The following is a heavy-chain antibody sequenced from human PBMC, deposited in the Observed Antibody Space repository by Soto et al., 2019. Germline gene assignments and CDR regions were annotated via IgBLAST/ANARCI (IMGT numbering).Heavy chain of an antibody. CDR3: AKTPFSLTLGTVLHYFDS. CDR2: IYYSVTT. V-gene: IGHV4-59*11. J-gene: IGHJ4*02. CDR1: VASIRSPY. Sequence: QVHLQESGPGLVKPSETLSLTCTVSVASIRSPYWSWIRQSPGTGLEWIGYIYYSVTTNYNPSHKNRVTISVDTSKNKLSLNLTAVTAADTAVYYCAKTPFSLTLGTVLHYFDSWGQGTLVTVPS. D-gene: IGHD3-9*01.